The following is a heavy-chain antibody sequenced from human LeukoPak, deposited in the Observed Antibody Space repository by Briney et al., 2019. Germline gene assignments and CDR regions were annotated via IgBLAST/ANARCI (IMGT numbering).Heavy chain of an antibody. D-gene: IGHD1-26*01. CDR3: AKETPLGSSWFGP. V-gene: IGHV3-30*18. J-gene: IGHJ5*02. CDR1: GFTFSSYG. CDR2: ISYDGSDK. Sequence: PGGSLRLSCAASGFTFSSYGMHWVRRAPGKGLEWAAVISYDGSDKQYADSVKGRFIISRDNSKNTLNLQMNSLRVEDTAVYYCAKETPLGSSWFGPWGQGTLVTVSS.